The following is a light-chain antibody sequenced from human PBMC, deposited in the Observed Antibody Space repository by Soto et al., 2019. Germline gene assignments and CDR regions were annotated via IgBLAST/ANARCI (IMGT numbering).Light chain of an antibody. CDR3: QQYRT. CDR2: DAS. V-gene: IGKV1-5*01. Sequence: DIQVTQSPPTLSASVGDRVTITCRASQTISTWMAWYQQKPGKAPKLLIYDASSLETGVPSRFSGSRSGTEFTLTISSLQPEDFATYYCQQYRTFGQGTKVDI. J-gene: IGKJ1*01. CDR1: QTISTW.